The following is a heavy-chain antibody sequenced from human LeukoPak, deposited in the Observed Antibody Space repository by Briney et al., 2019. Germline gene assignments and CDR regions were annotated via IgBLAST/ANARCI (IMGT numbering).Heavy chain of an antibody. CDR3: ARSPAGANYYLDV. V-gene: IGHV3-11*04. J-gene: IGHJ6*03. Sequence: GGSLRPSCTASGFIFENYYMSWIRQAPGKGPQWVSYISKEDNTIYYADSVKGRFTVSRDNDKNSMYLQMNSLRAEDTAVYYCARSPAGANYYLDVWGKGTTVTISS. CDR2: ISKEDNTI. CDR1: GFIFENYY. D-gene: IGHD1-14*01.